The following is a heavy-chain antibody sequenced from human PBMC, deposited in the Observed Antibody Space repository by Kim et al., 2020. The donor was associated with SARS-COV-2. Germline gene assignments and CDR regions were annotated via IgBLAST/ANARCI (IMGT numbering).Heavy chain of an antibody. V-gene: IGHV3-30*04. J-gene: IGHJ6*02. CDR1: GFTFSSYA. Sequence: GGSLRLSCAASGFTFSSYAMHWVRQAPGKGLEWVAVISYDGSNKYYADSVKGRFTISRDNSKNTLYLQMNSLRAEDTAVYYCARGGVRLGSYPYNVYGMDVWGQGTTVTVSS. CDR2: ISYDGSNK. D-gene: IGHD3-10*01. CDR3: ARGGVRLGSYPYNVYGMDV.